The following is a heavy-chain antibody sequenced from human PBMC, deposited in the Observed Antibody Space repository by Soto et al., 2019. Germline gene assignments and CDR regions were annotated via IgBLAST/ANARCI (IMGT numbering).Heavy chain of an antibody. J-gene: IGHJ4*02. V-gene: IGHV3-74*01. CDR3: VREPWGFSGSWYDY. Sequence: GGSLRLSCAASKFSFNNYWMHWVRQVPGKGPVWVSRINHDGTKTDYADSVKGRFTISRDNTKNTLFLQMSSLRVDDTAMYYCVREPWGFSGSWYDYWGQGTLVTVSS. CDR2: INHDGTKT. CDR1: KFSFNNYW. D-gene: IGHD5-12*01.